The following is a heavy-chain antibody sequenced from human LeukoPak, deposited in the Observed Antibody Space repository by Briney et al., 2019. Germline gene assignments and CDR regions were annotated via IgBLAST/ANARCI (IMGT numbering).Heavy chain of an antibody. CDR1: GFTFSSYA. J-gene: IGHJ5*02. CDR2: ISGSGGST. V-gene: IGHV3-23*01. Sequence: GGSLRLSCAASGFTFSSYAMSWVRQAPGKGLEWVSAISGSGGSTYYADSVKGRFTISRDNSKNTLHLQMNSLRAEDTAVYYCARPAYSSSSIIIGDWFDPWGQGTLVTVSS. CDR3: ARPAYSSSSIIIGDWFDP. D-gene: IGHD6-6*01.